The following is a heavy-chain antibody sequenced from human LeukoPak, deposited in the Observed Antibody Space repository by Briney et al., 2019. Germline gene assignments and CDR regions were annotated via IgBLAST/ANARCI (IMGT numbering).Heavy chain of an antibody. V-gene: IGHV3-7*05. J-gene: IGHJ5*02. Sequence: PGGSLRLYCVGSGFTFSSHWMIWVRQAPGKGLEWVGDIKQDGSEKRYADSVRGRFSISRDNAQTSLYLQMNSLRAEDTAVYYCARASDPWLQLTWGQGTLVTVSS. D-gene: IGHD5-24*01. CDR3: ARASDPWLQLT. CDR2: IKQDGSEK. CDR1: GFTFSSHW.